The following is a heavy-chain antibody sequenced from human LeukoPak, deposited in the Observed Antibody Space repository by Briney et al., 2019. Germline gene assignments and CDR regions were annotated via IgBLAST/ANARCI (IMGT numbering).Heavy chain of an antibody. V-gene: IGHV1-46*01. CDR3: ARDRYVVNNWFDP. Sequence: ASVKVSCKASGYTFTSYGISWVRQGPGQGLEWMGIINPSGGSTNYAQKFQGRVSMTRDMSTSTVYMELSSLRSEDTAVYYCARDRYVVNNWFDPWGQGTLVTVFS. D-gene: IGHD3-9*01. CDR2: INPSGGST. J-gene: IGHJ5*02. CDR1: GYTFTSYG.